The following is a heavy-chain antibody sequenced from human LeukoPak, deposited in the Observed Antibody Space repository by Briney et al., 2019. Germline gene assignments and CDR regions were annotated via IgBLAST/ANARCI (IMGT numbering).Heavy chain of an antibody. Sequence: SQTLSLTCTVSGNSISGNYYWNWIRRPAGKGLEWIGRIYTTGSTNYNPSLKSRVTMSVDTSEKLFSLQLTSVTAADTAVYYCARGPSHTSTWFFDYWGQGILVTVSS. CDR2: IYTTGST. CDR1: GNSISGNYY. D-gene: IGHD6-13*01. CDR3: ARGPSHTSTWFFDY. J-gene: IGHJ4*02. V-gene: IGHV4-61*02.